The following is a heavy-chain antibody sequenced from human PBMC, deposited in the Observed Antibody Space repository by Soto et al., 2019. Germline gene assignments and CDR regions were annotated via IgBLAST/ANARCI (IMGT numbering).Heavy chain of an antibody. CDR3: ARDKREYQLLMGAFAI. D-gene: IGHD2-2*01. V-gene: IGHV4-59*01. J-gene: IGHJ3*02. Sequence: PSETLSLTCTVSGGSISSYYWSWIRQPPGKGLEWIGYIYYSGSTNYNPSLKSRVTISVDTSKNQFSLKLSSVTAADTAVYYCARDKREYQLLMGAFAIWGQGTMVTVSS. CDR1: GGSISSYY. CDR2: IYYSGST.